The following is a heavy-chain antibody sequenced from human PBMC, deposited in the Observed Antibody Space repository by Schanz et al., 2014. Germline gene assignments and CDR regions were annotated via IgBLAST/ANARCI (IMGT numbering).Heavy chain of an antibody. J-gene: IGHJ4*02. D-gene: IGHD6-13*01. CDR2: IIPSLGLA. V-gene: IGHV1-69*04. CDR1: GGTFSSFG. Sequence: VQLEQSGAEVKKPGSSVKVSCKASGGTFSSFGINWVRQAPGQGLEWMGRIIPSLGLAKYEQKFQDKVTITADTSTTTAYMELSGLRSEDTAVYYCARDSGSSSWYPSDYWGQGTLVTVSS. CDR3: ARDSGSSSWYPSDY.